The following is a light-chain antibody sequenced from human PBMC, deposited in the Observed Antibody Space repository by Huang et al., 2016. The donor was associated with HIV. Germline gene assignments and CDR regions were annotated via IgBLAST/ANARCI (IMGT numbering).Light chain of an antibody. CDR2: DAS. V-gene: IGKV3D-20*01. CDR3: QHYGSSPYT. J-gene: IGKJ2*01. CDR1: QSITNFN. Sequence: EIMLTQSPATLSLSPGERATLSCGASQSITNFNLAWYQQKRGLAPRLLIYDASNRASGIPPRFSGSGSGTDFTLTITRLEPEDVGIYYCQHYGSSPYTFGQGTKVEIK.